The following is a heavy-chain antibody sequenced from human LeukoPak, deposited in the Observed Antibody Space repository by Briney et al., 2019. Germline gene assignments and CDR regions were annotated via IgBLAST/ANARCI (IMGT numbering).Heavy chain of an antibody. D-gene: IGHD2-15*01. CDR1: GFTFSSYW. J-gene: IGHJ6*02. Sequence: GGSLRLSCAASGFTFSSYWMSWVRQAPGKGLEWVANIKQDGSEKYYVDSVKGRFTISRDNAKNSLYLQMNSLRAEDTAVYYCARDGGYCSGGSCYYYGMDVWGQGTTVTVSS. CDR3: ARDGGYCSGGSCYYYGMDV. CDR2: IKQDGSEK. V-gene: IGHV3-7*01.